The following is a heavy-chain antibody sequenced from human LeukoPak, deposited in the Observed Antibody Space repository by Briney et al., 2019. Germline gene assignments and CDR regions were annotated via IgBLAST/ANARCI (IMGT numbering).Heavy chain of an antibody. CDR1: GFTFSSYG. Sequence: GGSLRLSCAASGFTFSSYGMHWVRQAPGKGLEWVAVISYDASKKADAVKGRFTISRDNSRNTLYLQMTSLRAEDTAVYYCARDSSDYWGQGTLVTVSS. CDR2: ISYDASKK. CDR3: ARDSSDY. J-gene: IGHJ4*02. V-gene: IGHV3-30*03.